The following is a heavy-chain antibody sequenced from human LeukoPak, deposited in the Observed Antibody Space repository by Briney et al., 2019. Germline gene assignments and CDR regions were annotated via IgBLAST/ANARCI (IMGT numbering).Heavy chain of an antibody. J-gene: IGHJ3*02. Sequence: GGSLRLSCAASGFTFSNTWMHWVRQAPGKGLVWVSRINSDGSSISYADSVKGRFTISRDNAKNTLYLQMNSLRAEDTAVYYCARGEYCSGGSCYSAAFDIWGQGTMVTVSS. CDR1: GFTFSNTW. D-gene: IGHD2-15*01. CDR2: INSDGSSI. V-gene: IGHV3-74*01. CDR3: ARGEYCSGGSCYSAAFDI.